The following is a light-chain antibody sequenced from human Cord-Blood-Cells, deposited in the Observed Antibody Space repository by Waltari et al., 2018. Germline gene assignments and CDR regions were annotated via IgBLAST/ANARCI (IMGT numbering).Light chain of an antibody. CDR1: QSVSSN. CDR2: GAS. Sequence: EIVMTHSPATLSVSPVERATLSCRAGQSVSSNLAWYQQKHGQAPRLLIYGASTRATGIPARFSGSGSGTEFTLTISSLQSEDFAVYYCQQYNNWPHTFGQGTKLEIK. V-gene: IGKV3-15*01. CDR3: QQYNNWPHT. J-gene: IGKJ2*01.